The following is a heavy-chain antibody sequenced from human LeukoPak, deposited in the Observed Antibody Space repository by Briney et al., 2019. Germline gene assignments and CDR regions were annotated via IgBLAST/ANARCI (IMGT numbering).Heavy chain of an antibody. CDR3: AGTKNIAAAGRLDY. CDR2: LYSVGDT. D-gene: IGHD6-13*01. J-gene: IGHJ4*02. CDR1: GFTVSTNY. Sequence: PGGSLRLSCAASGFTVSTNYMNWVRQAPGKGLEWVSVLYSVGDTYYGDSVKGRFTISRDNSKNTLYLQMTSLRAEDTAVYYCAGTKNIAAAGRLDYWGQGTLVTVSS. V-gene: IGHV3-53*01.